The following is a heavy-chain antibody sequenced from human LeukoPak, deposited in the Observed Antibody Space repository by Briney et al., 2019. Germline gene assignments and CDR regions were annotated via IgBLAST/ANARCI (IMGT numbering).Heavy chain of an antibody. V-gene: IGHV4-34*01. CDR1: GESFSGYS. CDR2: VNHGGSS. Sequence: SETLSLTCAVYGESFSGYSWSWFRQPPGKGLEWIGEVNHGGSSNYNPSLKSRVTISIHTSKNQFSLKLSSVTAADTAMYYCARVKRKYQVLKPLHETPSHYFDYWGQGTLVTVSS. D-gene: IGHD2-2*01. J-gene: IGHJ4*02. CDR3: ARVKRKYQVLKPLHETPSHYFDY.